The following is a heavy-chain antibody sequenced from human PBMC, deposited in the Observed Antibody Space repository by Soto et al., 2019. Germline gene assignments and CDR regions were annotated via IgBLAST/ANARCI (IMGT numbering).Heavy chain of an antibody. CDR3: AVRGDITGTTHRYYYALDV. V-gene: IGHV3-74*01. CDR2: ISSDETST. CDR1: GFTFSSYW. D-gene: IGHD1-7*01. Sequence: GGSLRLSCAASGFTFSSYWMHWVRQAPGKGLVWVSRISSDETSTSYADSVKGRFTISRDNAKNTLYLQMNSLRADDTAVYYCAVRGDITGTTHRYYYALDVWGQGTTVTVSS. J-gene: IGHJ6*02.